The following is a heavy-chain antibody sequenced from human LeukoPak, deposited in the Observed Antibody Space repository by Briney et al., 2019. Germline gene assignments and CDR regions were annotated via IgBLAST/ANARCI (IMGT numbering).Heavy chain of an antibody. Sequence: SETLSLTCAVSGYSISSGYYWGWIRPPPGKGLEWIGSIYHSGSTYYNPSLKSRVTISVDTSKNQFSLKLSSVTAADTAVYYWARGGGLRFLGWLLKAWGQGTLVTVSS. CDR2: IYHSGST. CDR1: GYSISSGYY. D-gene: IGHD3-3*01. V-gene: IGHV4-38-2*01. J-gene: IGHJ5*02. CDR3: ARGGGLRFLGWLLKA.